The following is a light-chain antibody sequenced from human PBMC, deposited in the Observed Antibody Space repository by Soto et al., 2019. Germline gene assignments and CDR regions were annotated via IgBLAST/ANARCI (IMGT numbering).Light chain of an antibody. CDR1: HRVGGN. CDR3: QQYNHWPPYT. J-gene: IGKJ2*01. Sequence: EIVMTQSPSTLSVSPGERVTLSCRATHRVGGNLAWYQQTPGQAPRLLIYDASTRATGIPARFSGSGSGTEFTLTISSLQSEAFAVYFCQQYNHWPPYTFGQGTKLEIK. CDR2: DAS. V-gene: IGKV3-15*01.